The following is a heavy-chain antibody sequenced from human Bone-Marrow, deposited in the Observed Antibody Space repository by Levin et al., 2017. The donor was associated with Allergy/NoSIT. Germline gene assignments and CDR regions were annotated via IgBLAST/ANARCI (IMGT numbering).Heavy chain of an antibody. Sequence: LSLTCVASGFTLGDYGMHWARPAPGKGLYWVAAMSFDGYNEYYADSVKGRFTISRDKSNNTLFLQMTSLRVEDTAVYYCARGSGAGANYYYNGLDVWGRGTTVTVSS. CDR2: MSFDGYNE. D-gene: IGHD6-13*01. CDR1: GFTLGDYG. CDR3: ARGSGAGANYYYNGLDV. J-gene: IGHJ6*02. V-gene: IGHV3-30*03.